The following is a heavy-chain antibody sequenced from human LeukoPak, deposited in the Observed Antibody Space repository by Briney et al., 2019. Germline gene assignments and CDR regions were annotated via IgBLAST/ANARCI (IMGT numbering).Heavy chain of an antibody. CDR2: IIPIFGTA. Sequence: ASVKVSCKASGGTFSNYGFSWVRQAPGQGLEWMGGIIPIFGTANYAQKFQGRVTITTDESTSTAYMELSRLRSEDTAVYYCARSRPGVVITLPYYYYYMDVWGKGTTVTVSS. J-gene: IGHJ6*03. CDR3: ARSRPGVVITLPYYYYYMDV. V-gene: IGHV1-69*05. D-gene: IGHD3-3*01. CDR1: GGTFSNYG.